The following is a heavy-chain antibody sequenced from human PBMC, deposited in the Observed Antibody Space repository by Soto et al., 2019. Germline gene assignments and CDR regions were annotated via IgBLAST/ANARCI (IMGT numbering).Heavy chain of an antibody. CDR1: GGSISSGGYS. D-gene: IGHD2-2*01. CDR3: ARQARGPDDY. V-gene: IGHV4-30-2*01. CDR2: IYHSGST. Sequence: QLQLQESGSGLVKPSQTLSLTCAVSGGSISSGGYSWSWIRQPQGKGLEWIGYIYHSGSTYYNPSLKSRVTISVNRSKNQFSLKLSSVAAADTAVYYCARQARGPDDYWGQGTMVTVSS. J-gene: IGHJ4*02.